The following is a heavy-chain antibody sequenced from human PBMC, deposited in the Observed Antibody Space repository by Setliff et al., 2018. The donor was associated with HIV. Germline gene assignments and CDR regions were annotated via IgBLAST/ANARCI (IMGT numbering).Heavy chain of an antibody. D-gene: IGHD4-17*01. CDR3: ARGWGYYGDYTPDAFDV. CDR1: EGTFSSYG. V-gene: IGHV1-69*04. J-gene: IGHJ3*01. Sequence: SVKVSCKASEGTFSSYGITWVRQAPGQGLECVGTFIPRLNIATIAQNFQDRVTMTADESTSTAYMELSSLRSEDTAVYYCARGWGYYGDYTPDAFDVWGQGTMVTVSS. CDR2: FIPRLNIA.